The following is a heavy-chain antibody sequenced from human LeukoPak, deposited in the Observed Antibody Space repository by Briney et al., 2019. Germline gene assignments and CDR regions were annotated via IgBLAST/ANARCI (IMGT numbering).Heavy chain of an antibody. CDR1: GFTFSNYW. J-gene: IGHJ4*02. Sequence: PGWSLRLSCAASGFTFSNYWMHWVRHGPGKGLVWVSRIYSDGSSTSYADSVKGRFTISRDNAKNTLYLQMNSLRAEDTAVYYCARGGSSDWYYFDYWGQGTLVTVSS. D-gene: IGHD6-19*01. CDR3: ARGGSSDWYYFDY. CDR2: IYSDGSST. V-gene: IGHV3-74*01.